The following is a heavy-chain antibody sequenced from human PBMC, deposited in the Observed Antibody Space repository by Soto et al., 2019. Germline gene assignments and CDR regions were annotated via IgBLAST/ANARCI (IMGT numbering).Heavy chain of an antibody. CDR2: VIPLFDTA. Sequence: QVQVVQSGAEVKKPGSSVKVSCKVSGGIFTNNAISWVRQAPGQGLEWLGGVIPLFDTAYYAQIFRGRLRISADGATTTDYMELSGLTAADTDVYFCATGGHNDGYNFYHGMDVWGKGTTVTVSA. CDR1: GGIFTNNA. D-gene: IGHD3-16*01. CDR3: ATGGHNDGYNFYHGMDV. V-gene: IGHV1-69*01. J-gene: IGHJ6*04.